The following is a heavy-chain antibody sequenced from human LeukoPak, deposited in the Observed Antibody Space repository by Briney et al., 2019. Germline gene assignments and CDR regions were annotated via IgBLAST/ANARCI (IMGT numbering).Heavy chain of an antibody. CDR2: INSDGSSR. D-gene: IGHD3-16*01. V-gene: IGHV3-74*01. CDR3: ARESTAVGDYYFDY. J-gene: IGHJ4*02. Sequence: PGGSLRLSCAASGFTFSSYWMHWVRHAPGKGLVWVSRINSDGSSRTYADSVKGRFTISRDNAKNTLYLQMNSLRAEDLAVYYCARESTAVGDYYFDYWGQGILVAVSS. CDR1: GFTFSSYW.